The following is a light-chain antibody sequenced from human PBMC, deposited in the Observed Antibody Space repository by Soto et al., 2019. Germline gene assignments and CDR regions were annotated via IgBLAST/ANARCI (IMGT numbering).Light chain of an antibody. CDR1: SSDVGGYNY. V-gene: IGLV2-14*01. CDR3: TSYTSSITYV. Sequence: QSALTQPASVSGSPGQSITISCTGTSSDVGGYNYVSWYQQHPGKAPKLMIYEVSNRPSGVSNRFSGSKSGNTDSLTISGLQAEDDADYYCTSYTSSITYVFGTGTKLTVL. J-gene: IGLJ1*01. CDR2: EVS.